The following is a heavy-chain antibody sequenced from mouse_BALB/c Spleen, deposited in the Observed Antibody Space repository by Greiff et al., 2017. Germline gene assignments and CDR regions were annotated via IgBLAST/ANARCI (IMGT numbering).Heavy chain of an antibody. Sequence: QVHVKQSGAELAKPGASVKMSCKASGYTFTSYWMHWVKQRPGQGLEWIGYINPSTGYTEYNQKFKDKATLTADKSSSTAYMQLSSLTSEDSAVYYCARDYYGSPCAYWGQGTLVTVSA. V-gene: IGHV1-7*01. CDR1: GYTFTSYW. D-gene: IGHD1-1*01. CDR2: INPSTGYT. J-gene: IGHJ3*01. CDR3: ARDYYGSPCAY.